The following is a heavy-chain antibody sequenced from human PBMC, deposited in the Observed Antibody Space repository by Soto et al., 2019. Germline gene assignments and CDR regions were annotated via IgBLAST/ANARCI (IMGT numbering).Heavy chain of an antibody. CDR3: ARGNHRWLQLWYFDL. Sequence: QVQLVQSGAEVKKPGSSVKVSCKASGGTFSNYPISWVRQAPGQGLEWMGGIIPIFGTVNYAQKFQGRVTLTADGSTSTAYMGLSSLRSEDTAVYYCARGNHRWLQLWYFDLWGRGTLVTVSS. D-gene: IGHD5-12*01. CDR2: IIPIFGTV. J-gene: IGHJ2*01. V-gene: IGHV1-69*12. CDR1: GGTFSNYP.